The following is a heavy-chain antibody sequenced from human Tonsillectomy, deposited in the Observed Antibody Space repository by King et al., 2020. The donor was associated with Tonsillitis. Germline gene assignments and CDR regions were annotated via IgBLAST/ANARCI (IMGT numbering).Heavy chain of an antibody. CDR3: ARPGGGVGATYVY. J-gene: IGHJ4*02. CDR1: GGSISSSSYY. CDR2: IYYSGST. Sequence: QLQESGPGLVKPSETLSLTCTVSGGSISSSSYYWGWIRQPPGKGLEWIGSIYYSGSTYYNPSLKSRVPISVDTSKNQFSLKLSSVTAADTAVYYCARPGGGVGATYVYWGQGTLVTVSS. V-gene: IGHV4-39*01. D-gene: IGHD1-26*01.